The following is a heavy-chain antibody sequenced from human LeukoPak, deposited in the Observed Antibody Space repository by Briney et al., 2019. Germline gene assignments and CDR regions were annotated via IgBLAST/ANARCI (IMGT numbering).Heavy chain of an antibody. Sequence: SETLSLTCTVSGGTISSYYWGWIRQPPGKGLEWIGYIYYSGSTNYNPSLKSRVTISVDTSKNQFSLKLSSVTAADTAVYYCARDRSSYGMDVWGKGTTVTVSS. CDR2: IYYSGST. V-gene: IGHV4-59*01. J-gene: IGHJ6*04. CDR1: GGTISSYY. CDR3: ARDRSSYGMDV. D-gene: IGHD6-6*01.